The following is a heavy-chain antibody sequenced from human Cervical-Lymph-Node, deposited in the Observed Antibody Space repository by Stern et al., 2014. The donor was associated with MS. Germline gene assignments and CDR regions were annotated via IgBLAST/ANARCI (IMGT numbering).Heavy chain of an antibody. J-gene: IGHJ4*02. CDR3: AREDRPMLPVFAY. Sequence: HLVESGAEVKKPGSSVTVSCKASGGSFSNYAMNWVRQAPGQGLEWIGAISPMFGTANYAQRFQGRVTITADESTTTVYLELRTLRSEDTAVYYCAREDRPMLPVFAYWGQGTLVTVSS. CDR2: ISPMFGTA. V-gene: IGHV1-69*01. D-gene: IGHD3-10*02. CDR1: GGSFSNYA.